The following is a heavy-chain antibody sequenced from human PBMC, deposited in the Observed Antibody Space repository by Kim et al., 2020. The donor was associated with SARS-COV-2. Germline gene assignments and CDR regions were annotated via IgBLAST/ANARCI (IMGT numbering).Heavy chain of an antibody. V-gene: IGHV4-61*02. J-gene: IGHJ6*02. Sequence: SETLSLTCTVSGGSISSGSYYWSWIRQPAGKGLEWIGRIYTSGSTNYNPSLKSRVTISVDTSKNQFSLKLSSVTAADTAVYYCARDRGHGDRRWLQWRGMDVWGQGTTVTVSS. CDR3: ARDRGHGDRRWLQWRGMDV. D-gene: IGHD5-12*01. CDR1: GGSISSGSYY. CDR2: IYTSGST.